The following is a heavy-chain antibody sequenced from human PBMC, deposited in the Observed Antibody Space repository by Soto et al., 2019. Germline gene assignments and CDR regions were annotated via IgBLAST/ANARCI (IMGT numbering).Heavy chain of an antibody. D-gene: IGHD6-19*01. CDR2: TYYRSNWRH. J-gene: IGHJ4*02. Sequence: SQTLSLTCAISGDSVSSNTASWNWIRSSPSRGLEWLGRTYYRSNWRHDYAVSVKRRITVNPDTSKNHFSLQLNSVTPDDTAVYYCARGVAGSGFDLWGQRTLVTVSS. V-gene: IGHV6-1*01. CDR3: ARGVAGSGFDL. CDR1: GDSVSSNTAS.